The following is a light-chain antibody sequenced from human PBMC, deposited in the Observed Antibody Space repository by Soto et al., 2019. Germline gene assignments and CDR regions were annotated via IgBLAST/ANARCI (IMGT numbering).Light chain of an antibody. J-gene: IGKJ1*01. CDR1: QSFNSIY. CDR3: HQHGGSPET. V-gene: IGKV3-20*01. CDR2: GAS. Sequence: EIVLTQSPGTLSLSPGERATLYFSASQSFNSIYLAWYQQKPGQAPRLLIYGASSRATGIPDRFSGSGSGTEFILTISELEPEDSGIYHCHQHGGSPETFGQGTKVDIK.